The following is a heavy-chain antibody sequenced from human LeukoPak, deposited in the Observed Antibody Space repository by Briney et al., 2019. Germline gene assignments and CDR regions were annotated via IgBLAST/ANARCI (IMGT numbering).Heavy chain of an antibody. D-gene: IGHD5-12*01. V-gene: IGHV1-18*04. CDR1: GYTLTSYG. Sequence: ASVKVSCKASGYTLTSYGISWVRQAPGQGLERMGWISAYNGNTNCAQKLQGRVTMTTDTSTSTAYMELRSLRSDDTAVYYCARAKRGYSGYDFTEVIDYWGQGTLVTVSS. CDR2: ISAYNGNT. J-gene: IGHJ4*02. CDR3: ARAKRGYSGYDFTEVIDY.